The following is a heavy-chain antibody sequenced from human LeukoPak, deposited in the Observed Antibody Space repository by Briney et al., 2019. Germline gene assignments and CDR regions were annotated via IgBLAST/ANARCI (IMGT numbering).Heavy chain of an antibody. V-gene: IGHV3-23*01. Sequence: GGSLRLSCAASGFTFGNSAMSWVRQAPGKRLEWVSGISGSGGGTYYADSVKGRFTISRDNSKNTLYLQMNSLRAEDTAVYYCAKAGSIRFDYWGQGTLVTVSS. CDR1: GFTFGNSA. J-gene: IGHJ4*02. CDR2: ISGSGGGT. CDR3: AKAGSIRFDY. D-gene: IGHD1-26*01.